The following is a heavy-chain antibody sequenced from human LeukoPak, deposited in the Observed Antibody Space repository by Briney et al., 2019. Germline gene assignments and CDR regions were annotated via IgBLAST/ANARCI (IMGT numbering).Heavy chain of an antibody. CDR1: GFTFSSYW. V-gene: IGHV3-7*01. CDR3: ARDGNYFDSCYYDVFDI. J-gene: IGHJ3*02. CDR2: IRGDGSKT. D-gene: IGHD3-22*01. Sequence: GGSLRLSCVASGFTFSSYWITWVRQAPGKGLEWVANIRGDGSKTYYVDSAKGRFTISRDNAKNSLYLQLNSLRPDDTALYYCARDGNYFDSCYYDVFDIWGQGTMATVSP.